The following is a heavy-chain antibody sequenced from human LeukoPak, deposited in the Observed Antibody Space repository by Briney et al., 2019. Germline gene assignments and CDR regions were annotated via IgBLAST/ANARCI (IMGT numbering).Heavy chain of an antibody. D-gene: IGHD3-10*01. CDR3: TRGGTRVTGHAFDI. Sequence: GASVKVSCKASEFTFTSFYMHWVRQAPGQGLEWMGIINPTGKTTTYAQKVQGRVSMTRDTSTSTVYMELSSLRSEDTAMYYCTRGGTRVTGHAFDIWGLGTMVTVSS. J-gene: IGHJ3*02. CDR2: INPTGKTT. V-gene: IGHV1-46*03. CDR1: EFTFTSFY.